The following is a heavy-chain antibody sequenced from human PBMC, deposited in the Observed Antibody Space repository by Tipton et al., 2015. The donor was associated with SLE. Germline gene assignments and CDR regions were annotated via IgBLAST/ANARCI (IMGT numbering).Heavy chain of an antibody. CDR2: INSDGSSP. CDR1: GFTFSSSW. D-gene: IGHD3-3*01. J-gene: IGHJ4*02. V-gene: IGHV3-74*01. Sequence: GSLRLSCAASGFTFSSSWMHWVRQAPGKGLVWVSRINSDGSSPTYADSVKGRFTISRDNAKNTLYLQMNSPRVDDTAVYYCAADFGNGYYINWGQGTLVTVSS. CDR3: AADFGNGYYIN.